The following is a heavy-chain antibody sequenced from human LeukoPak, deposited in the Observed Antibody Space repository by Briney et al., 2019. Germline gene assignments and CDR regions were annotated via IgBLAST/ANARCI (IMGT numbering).Heavy chain of an antibody. Sequence: ASVKVSCKASGYTFTNYAINGVRQAPGQGLEWMGWINTNTGNPTYAQGFTGRFVFSLDTSVSTAYLQISSLKAEDTAVYYCARDLSPRGSGWYFDYWGQGTLVTVSS. V-gene: IGHV7-4-1*02. CDR1: GYTFTNYA. CDR2: INTNTGNP. CDR3: ARDLSPRGSGWYFDY. D-gene: IGHD6-19*01. J-gene: IGHJ4*02.